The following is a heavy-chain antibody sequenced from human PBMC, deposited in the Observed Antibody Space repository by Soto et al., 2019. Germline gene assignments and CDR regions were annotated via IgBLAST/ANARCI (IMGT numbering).Heavy chain of an antibody. V-gene: IGHV3-23*01. Sequence: PGGSLRLSCAASGFTFSSYAMSWVRQAPGKGPEWVSAISGSGGSTYYADSVKGRFTISRDNSKNTLYLQMNSLRAEDTAVYYCAKALGRAIFGVDSWAFDIWGQGTMVTVSS. CDR2: ISGSGGST. D-gene: IGHD3-3*01. CDR1: GFTFSSYA. J-gene: IGHJ3*02. CDR3: AKALGRAIFGVDSWAFDI.